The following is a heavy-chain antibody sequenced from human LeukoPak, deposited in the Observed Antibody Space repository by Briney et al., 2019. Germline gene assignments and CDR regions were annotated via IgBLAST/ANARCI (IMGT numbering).Heavy chain of an antibody. Sequence: SETLSLTCTVSGYSISSGYFWAWIRQPPGKGLERIGSVYNSGNAYSNPSLKSRVTISVDTSKNQFSLRLSSVTAADTAVYYCARGISRSSVGVDPWGQGTLVTVSS. V-gene: IGHV4-38-2*02. D-gene: IGHD6-6*01. CDR1: GYSISSGYF. CDR2: VYNSGNA. J-gene: IGHJ5*02. CDR3: ARGISRSSVGVDP.